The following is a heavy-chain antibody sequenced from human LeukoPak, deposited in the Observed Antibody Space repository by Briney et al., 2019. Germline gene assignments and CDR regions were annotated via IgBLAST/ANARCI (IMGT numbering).Heavy chain of an antibody. J-gene: IGHJ4*02. CDR3: AMSVEMPPIPSFDY. CDR2: IIPIFGTA. Sequence: SVKVSCTASGGTFSSYAISWVRQAPGQGLEWMGGIIPIFGTANYAQKFQGRVTITADESTSTAYMELSSLRSEDTAVYYCAMSVEMPPIPSFDYWGQGTLVTVSS. D-gene: IGHD5-24*01. CDR1: GGTFSSYA. V-gene: IGHV1-69*13.